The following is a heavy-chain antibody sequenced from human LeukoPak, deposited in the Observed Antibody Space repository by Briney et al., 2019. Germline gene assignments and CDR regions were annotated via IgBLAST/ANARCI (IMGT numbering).Heavy chain of an antibody. V-gene: IGHV1-69*05. D-gene: IGHD2-2*01. CDR3: AGATGVVPAAIHRGYYYMDV. Sequence: SVKVSCKASGGTFSSYAISWVRQAPGQGLEWMGGIIPIFGTANYAQKFQGRVTITTDESTSTAYMELSSLRSEDTAVYYCAGATGVVPAAIHRGYYYMDVWGKGTTVTVSS. CDR2: IIPIFGTA. J-gene: IGHJ6*03. CDR1: GGTFSSYA.